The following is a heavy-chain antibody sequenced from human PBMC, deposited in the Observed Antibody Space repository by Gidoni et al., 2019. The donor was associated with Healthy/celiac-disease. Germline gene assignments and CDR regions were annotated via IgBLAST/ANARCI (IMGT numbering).Heavy chain of an antibody. V-gene: IGHV1-46*01. J-gene: IGHJ4*02. D-gene: IGHD2-21*02. CDR3: ARDLSAISTCGGDCHRLSGMDY. CDR1: GYTFTSYY. Sequence: QVQLVQSGAEVKKPGASVKVSCKASGYTFTSYYMHWVRQAPGQGLEWMGIINPSGGSTSYAQKFQGRVTMTRDTSTSTVYMELSSLRSEDTAVYYCARDLSAISTCGGDCHRLSGMDYWGQGTLVTVSS. CDR2: INPSGGST.